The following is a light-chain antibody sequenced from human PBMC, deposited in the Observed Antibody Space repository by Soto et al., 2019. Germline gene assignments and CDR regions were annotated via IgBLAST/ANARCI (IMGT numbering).Light chain of an antibody. CDR1: QGISNY. CDR2: AAS. Sequence: DIQMTQSPSSLSASIGDRVTITCRASQGISNYLAWYQQKPGKVPKLLIDAASALQSGVPSRFSGSGSVTDFTLTLSSLQPEAVANSFCQSYNSAPWTFGHVTNVYI. J-gene: IGKJ1*01. V-gene: IGKV1-27*01. CDR3: QSYNSAPWT.